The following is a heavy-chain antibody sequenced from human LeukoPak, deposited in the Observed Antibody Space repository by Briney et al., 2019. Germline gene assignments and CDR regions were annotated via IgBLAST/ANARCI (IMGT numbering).Heavy chain of an antibody. CDR3: ARDPRFGVTTTPLDP. J-gene: IGHJ5*02. V-gene: IGHV4-38-2*02. CDR1: GFSINSGYY. CDR2: IYHSGST. D-gene: IGHD4-17*01. Sequence: SETLSLTCTVSGFSINSGYYWGWIRQAPGKGLEWIGSIYHSGSTYYNPSLKSRVTISVDTSKNQFSLKLSSVTAADTAVYYCARDPRFGVTTTPLDPWGQGTLVTVSS.